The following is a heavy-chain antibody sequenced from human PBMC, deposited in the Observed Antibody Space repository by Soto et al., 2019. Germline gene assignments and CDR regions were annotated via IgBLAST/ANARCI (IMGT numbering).Heavy chain of an antibody. CDR1: GGSISSYY. J-gene: IGHJ4*02. D-gene: IGHD2-15*01. V-gene: IGHV4-59*01. CDR2: IYYSGST. CDR3: ARDGAHRGPYFDY. Sequence: QVQLQESGPGLVKPSETLSLTCTVSGGSISSYYWSWIRQPPGKGLEWIGYIYYSGSTNYNPSLKSRVTISVDTSKNQCSLKLSSVTAADTAVYYCARDGAHRGPYFDYWGQGTLVTVSS.